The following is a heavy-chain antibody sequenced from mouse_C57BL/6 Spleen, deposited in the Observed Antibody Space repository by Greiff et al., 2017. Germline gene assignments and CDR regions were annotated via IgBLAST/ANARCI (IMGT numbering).Heavy chain of an antibody. V-gene: IGHV1-42*01. D-gene: IGHD2-3*01. CDR1: GYSFTGYY. CDR3: AIPLDGYCAMDY. Sequence: VQLQQSGPELVKPGASVKISCKASGYSFTGYYMNWVKQSPEKSLEWIGEINPSTGGTTYNQKFKAKATLTVDKSSSTAYMQLKRLTSEDSAVYYCAIPLDGYCAMDYWGQGTSVTVSS. J-gene: IGHJ4*01. CDR2: INPSTGGT.